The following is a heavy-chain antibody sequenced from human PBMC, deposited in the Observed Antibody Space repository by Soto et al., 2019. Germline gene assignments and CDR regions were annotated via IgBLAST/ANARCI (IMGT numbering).Heavy chain of an antibody. V-gene: IGHV1-3*01. CDR1: GYTFTSYA. CDR2: INAGNGNT. CDR3: ACGSGRLFDY. J-gene: IGHJ4*02. Sequence: ASVKVSCKASGYTFTSYAMHWVRQAPGQRLEWMGWINAGNGNTKYSQKFQGRVTITTDTSTSTAYMELRSLRSDDTAVYYCACGSGRLFDYWGQGTPDTVSS. D-gene: IGHD2-15*01.